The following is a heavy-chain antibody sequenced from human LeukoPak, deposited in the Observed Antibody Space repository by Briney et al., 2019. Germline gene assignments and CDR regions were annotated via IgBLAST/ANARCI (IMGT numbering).Heavy chain of an antibody. V-gene: IGHV4-34*01. CDR2: INHSGST. CDR1: GGSFSGYY. J-gene: IGHJ2*01. Sequence: SETLSLTCAVYGGSFSGYYWSWIRQPPGKGLEWIGEINHSGSTNYNPSLKSRVTISVDTSKNQFSLKLSSVTAADTAVYYCARDRRYFDLWGRGTLVTVSS. CDR3: ARDRRYFDL.